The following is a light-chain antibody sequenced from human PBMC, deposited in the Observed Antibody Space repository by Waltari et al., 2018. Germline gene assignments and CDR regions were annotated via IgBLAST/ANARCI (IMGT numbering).Light chain of an antibody. CDR3: SSQSSNDVVL. CDR2: DVS. J-gene: IGLJ2*01. CDR1: SNDVGGYNS. V-gene: IGLV2-14*01. Sequence: QSALTQPASVSGSPGQSVTIFCAGTSNDVGGYNSVSWYQEYPGQAPRVIIYDVSDRPSGVSDRFSGSKSGNTAYLTISGLQAEDETDYYCSSQSSNDVVLFGGGTKLTVL.